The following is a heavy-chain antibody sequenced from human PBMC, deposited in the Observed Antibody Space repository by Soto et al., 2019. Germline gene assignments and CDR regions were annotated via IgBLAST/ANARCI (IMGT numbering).Heavy chain of an antibody. CDR3: ATWHEREHAFDV. CDR1: GLTISGKKY. D-gene: IGHD1-1*01. J-gene: IGHJ3*01. V-gene: IGHV3-53*01. Sequence: DVQLVESGGGLIQPGESLRLSCAAFGLTISGKKYVAWVRQAPGKELEWVAALYDVDGSFYADSVTGRFTTSSDSSKATVYLKMNDLRPDDTAVYYCATWHEREHAFDVWGQGTTVTISS. CDR2: LYDVDGS.